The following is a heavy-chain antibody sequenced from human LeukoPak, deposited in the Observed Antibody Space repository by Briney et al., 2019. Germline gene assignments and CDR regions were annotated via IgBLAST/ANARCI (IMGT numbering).Heavy chain of an antibody. CDR3: ARGESGSGSYLGYYYYYYMDV. D-gene: IGHD3-10*01. J-gene: IGHJ6*03. Sequence: GGSLRLSCAASGFPFNSYSMNWVRQAPGKGLEWISYISSLSSTIYYADSVKGRFTISRDNAKNSLYLQMNSLRAEDTAVYYCARGESGSGSYLGYYYYYYMDVWGKGTTVTISS. CDR2: ISSLSSTI. V-gene: IGHV3-48*01. CDR1: GFPFNSYS.